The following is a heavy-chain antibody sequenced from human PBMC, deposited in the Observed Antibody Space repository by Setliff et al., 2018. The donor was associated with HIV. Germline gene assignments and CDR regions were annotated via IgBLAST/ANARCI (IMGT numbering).Heavy chain of an antibody. CDR3: ARGFCSGGFCHPNFYHYMDV. V-gene: IGHV4-34*09. D-gene: IGHD2-15*01. J-gene: IGHJ6*03. CDR2: IYNSGGT. Sequence: SETLSLTCTVYGGSFSGYHWSWIRQSPGKGLEWIGYIYNSGGTYYNPSLKSRLAISLDTSKNQFSLNLKSVTAADAAVYYCARGFCSGGFCHPNFYHYMDVWGKGTTVTVSS. CDR1: GGSFSGYH.